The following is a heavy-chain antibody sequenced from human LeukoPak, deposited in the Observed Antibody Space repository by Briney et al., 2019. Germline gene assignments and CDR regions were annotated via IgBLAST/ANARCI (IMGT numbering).Heavy chain of an antibody. J-gene: IGHJ6*02. V-gene: IGHV3-30*04. D-gene: IGHD3-10*01. CDR1: GYTFSSYA. CDR2: ISYDGSNK. CDR3: ARGLTYYYGSGKYDYYYGMDV. Sequence: GGSLRLSCAASGYTFSSYAMHWVRQAPGKGLEWVAVISYDGSNKYYADSVKGRFTISRDNSKNTLYLQMNSLRAEDTAVYYCARGLTYYYGSGKYDYYYGMDVWSQGTTVTVSS.